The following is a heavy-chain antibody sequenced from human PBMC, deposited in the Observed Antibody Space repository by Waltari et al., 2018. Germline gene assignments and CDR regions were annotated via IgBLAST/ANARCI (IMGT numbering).Heavy chain of an antibody. Sequence: QVQLVQSGAEVKKPGSSVKVSCKASGGTFSSYAISWVRQAPGQGLEWMGGIIPIFGTANYAQKFQGRVTITADESTSTAYMELSSLRSEDTAVYYCARDTAMVKWGATYGMDVWGQGTTVTVSS. V-gene: IGHV1-69*01. CDR2: IIPIFGTA. CDR1: GGTFSSYA. CDR3: ARDTAMVKWGATYGMDV. D-gene: IGHD5-18*01. J-gene: IGHJ6*02.